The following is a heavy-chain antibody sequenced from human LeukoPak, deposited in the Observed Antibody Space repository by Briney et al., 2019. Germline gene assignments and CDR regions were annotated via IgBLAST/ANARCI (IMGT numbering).Heavy chain of an antibody. J-gene: IGHJ6*03. D-gene: IGHD4-17*01. Sequence: GGSLRLSCVASGFDFSGYAMHWVRQASGKGLEWVGRIRSKANSYATAYAASVKGRFTISRDDSKNTAYLQMNSLKTEDTAVYYCTRHSGNDYGDYTYYYYYMDVWGKGTTVTVSS. V-gene: IGHV3-73*01. CDR1: GFDFSGYA. CDR2: IRSKANSYAT. CDR3: TRHSGNDYGDYTYYYYYMDV.